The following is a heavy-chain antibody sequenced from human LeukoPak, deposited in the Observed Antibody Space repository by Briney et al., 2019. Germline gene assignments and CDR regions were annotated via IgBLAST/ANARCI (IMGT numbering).Heavy chain of an antibody. D-gene: IGHD3-3*01. CDR2: IYSGGST. Sequence: GGSLRLSCAASGFTVSSNYMSWVRQAPGKGLEWVSVIYSGGSTYYADSVKGRFTISRDNSKNTLYLQMNSLRAEDTAVYYCAKETGITIFGVLTRWFDPWGQGTLVTVSS. V-gene: IGHV3-66*01. CDR3: AKETGITIFGVLTRWFDP. J-gene: IGHJ5*02. CDR1: GFTVSSNY.